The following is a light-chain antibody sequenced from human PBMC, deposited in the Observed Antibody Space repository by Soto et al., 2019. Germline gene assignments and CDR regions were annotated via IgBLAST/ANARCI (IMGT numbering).Light chain of an antibody. CDR2: DVS. V-gene: IGLV2-14*01. Sequence: QSALTQPASVSGSPGQSITISCTGTSSDVGGYNYVSWYQQHPGKAPKLMIYDVSNRPSGVSNRFSVSKSGNTASLTISGLQAEDEADYYCSSYTSSSTPYVFGPGTKVTVL. J-gene: IGLJ1*01. CDR1: SSDVGGYNY. CDR3: SSYTSSSTPYV.